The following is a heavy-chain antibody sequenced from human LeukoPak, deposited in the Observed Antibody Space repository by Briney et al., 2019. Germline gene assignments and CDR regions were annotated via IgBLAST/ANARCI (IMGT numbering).Heavy chain of an antibody. CDR1: GFTFSSYS. V-gene: IGHV3-21*01. D-gene: IGHD6-25*01. Sequence: GGSLRLSCAASGFTFSSYSMNWVRQAPGKGLEWVSSISSSSSYIYYADSVKGRFTISRDNAKNSLYLQMNSLRAEDTAIYYCARALSGLGYYYYMDVWGKGTTVTVSS. J-gene: IGHJ6*03. CDR2: ISSSSSYI. CDR3: ARALSGLGYYYYMDV.